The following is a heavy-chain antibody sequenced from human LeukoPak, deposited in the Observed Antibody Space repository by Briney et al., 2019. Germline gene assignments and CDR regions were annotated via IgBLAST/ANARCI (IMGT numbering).Heavy chain of an antibody. D-gene: IGHD6-19*01. CDR3: ARSQNDARFYSGWGGDAFDI. J-gene: IGHJ3*02. Sequence: ASVKVSCKASGYTFTGYYMHWVRQAPGQGLEWMGWINPNSGGTNYAQKFQGRVTMTRDTSISTAYMELSRLRSDDTAVYYCARSQNDARFYSGWGGDAFDIWGQGTMVTVSS. V-gene: IGHV1-2*02. CDR1: GYTFTGYY. CDR2: INPNSGGT.